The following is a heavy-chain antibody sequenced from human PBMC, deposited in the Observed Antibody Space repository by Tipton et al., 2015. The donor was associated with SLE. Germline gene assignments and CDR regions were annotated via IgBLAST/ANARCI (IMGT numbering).Heavy chain of an antibody. V-gene: IGHV4-59*01. CDR1: GGSISSYY. CDR3: ATGAATLPLPFYYSMVV. D-gene: IGHD2-15*01. J-gene: IGHJ6*02. Sequence: TLSLTCTVSGGSISSYYWSWIRQPPGKGLDWIGYIYYSGRTSYNPSLKSRVNISVDTSQNQFSLKLSSVSAADTAVEYSATGAATLPLPFYYSMVVCG. CDR2: IYYSGRT.